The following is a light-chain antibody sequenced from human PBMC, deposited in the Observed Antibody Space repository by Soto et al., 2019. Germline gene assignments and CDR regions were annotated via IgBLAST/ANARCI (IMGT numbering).Light chain of an antibody. J-gene: IGLJ2*01. V-gene: IGLV2-14*01. Sequence: QSALTQPASVSGSPGQSITISCTGTSSDVGGYNYVSWYQQHPGIAPKLMIYEVSNRPSGVSNRFSGSKSGNTASLTISGLQAEDEADYYCSSYTISNTLVFGGGTKLTVL. CDR1: SSDVGGYNY. CDR2: EVS. CDR3: SSYTISNTLV.